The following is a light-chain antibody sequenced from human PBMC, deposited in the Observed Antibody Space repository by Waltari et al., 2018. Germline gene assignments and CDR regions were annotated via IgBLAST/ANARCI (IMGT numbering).Light chain of an antibody. Sequence: SVLTQPPSLSGAPGERVPISCPGSRSNIGAGYDFPWYQQLPGTAPKPLIYGNVHRPSGVPDRFSGSQSGTTASLAITGLQAEDEADYYCQSYDSLSDPYVFGTGTKVSVL. CDR1: RSNIGAGYD. V-gene: IGLV1-40*01. J-gene: IGLJ1*01. CDR2: GNV. CDR3: QSYDSLSDPYV.